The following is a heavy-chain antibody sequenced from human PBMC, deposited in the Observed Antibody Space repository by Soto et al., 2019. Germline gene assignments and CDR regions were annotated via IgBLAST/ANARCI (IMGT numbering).Heavy chain of an antibody. V-gene: IGHV3-21*01. J-gene: IGHJ4*02. CDR2: ISRNSDYI. Sequence: EVQLVESGGGLVKPGGSLRLSCAASGFTFSSYSMNWVRQAPGKGLEWVSSISRNSDYIYYSDSVKGRFIISRDNARTSLYLRMNSLRAEDTAVYYCARVGAYFGEFDYFDYWGQGALVTVSS. CDR1: GFTFSSYS. D-gene: IGHD3-10*01. CDR3: ARVGAYFGEFDYFDY.